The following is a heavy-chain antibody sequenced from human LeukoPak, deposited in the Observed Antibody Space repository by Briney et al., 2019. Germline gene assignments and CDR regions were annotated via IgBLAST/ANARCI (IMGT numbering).Heavy chain of an antibody. Sequence: GGSLRLSCAASGFTVSGNYMSWVRQAPGKGLGWVAVISYDGSNKYYADSVKGRFTISRDNAKNTLYLQLNSLSAEDTALYYCASKVGNSGHGWFHPWGQGTLVIVSS. CDR1: GFTVSGNY. V-gene: IGHV3-30-3*01. CDR2: ISYDGSNK. D-gene: IGHD1-26*01. CDR3: ASKVGNSGHGWFHP. J-gene: IGHJ5*02.